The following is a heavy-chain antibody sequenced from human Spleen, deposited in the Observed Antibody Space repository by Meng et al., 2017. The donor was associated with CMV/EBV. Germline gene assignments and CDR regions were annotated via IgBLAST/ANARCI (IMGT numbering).Heavy chain of an antibody. CDR1: GFAFADYA. J-gene: IGHJ4*02. Sequence: QTLSLTCAASGFAFADYAMSWVRQAPGKGLEWVSFIRSKSYGGTTLYAASVKGRFTISRDDSKGVAYLQMNSLRTEDTAIYYCTRTWLTGDTYYFDYWGQGTLVTVSS. D-gene: IGHD7-27*01. V-gene: IGHV3-49*04. CDR2: IRSKSYGGTT. CDR3: TRTWLTGDTYYFDY.